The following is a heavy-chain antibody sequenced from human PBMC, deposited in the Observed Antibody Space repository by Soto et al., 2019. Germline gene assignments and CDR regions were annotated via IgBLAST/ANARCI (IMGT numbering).Heavy chain of an antibody. J-gene: IGHJ6*02. Sequence: PGGSLRLSCAASGFTFSSYAMHWVRQAPGKGLEWVAVISYDGSNKYYADSVKGRFTISRDNSKNTLYLQMNSLRAEDTAVYYCARDTGLYYYYYGMDVWAQGTTVTVSS. V-gene: IGHV3-30-3*01. CDR1: GFTFSSYA. D-gene: IGHD3-16*01. CDR2: ISYDGSNK. CDR3: ARDTGLYYYYYGMDV.